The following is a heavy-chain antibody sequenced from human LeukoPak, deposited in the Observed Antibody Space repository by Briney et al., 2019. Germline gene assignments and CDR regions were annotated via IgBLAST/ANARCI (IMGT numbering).Heavy chain of an antibody. J-gene: IGHJ4*02. CDR2: FDPEDGET. CDR1: GYTLTELS. V-gene: IGHV1-24*01. CDR3: ATDLPKDYYDSSGYYYPLLG. Sequence: ASVKVSCKVSGYTLTELSMHWVRQAPGKGLEWMGGFDPEDGETIYAQKFQGRVTMTEDTSTDTAYMVLSSLRSEDTAVYYCATDLPKDYYDSSGYYYPLLGWGQGTLVTVSS. D-gene: IGHD3-22*01.